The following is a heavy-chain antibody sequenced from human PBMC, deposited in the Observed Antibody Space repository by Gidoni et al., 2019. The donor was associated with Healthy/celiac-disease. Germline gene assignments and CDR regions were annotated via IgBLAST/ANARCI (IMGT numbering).Heavy chain of an antibody. CDR2: IYSGGST. CDR3: ARENCSSTSCYTTPMDV. CDR1: GLTVSSNY. Sequence: EVQRVESGGGLVQPGGSLRLACAASGLTVSSNYMSWVRPAPGKGLEWVSVIYSGGSTYYADSVKGRFTISRDNSKNTLYLQMTSLRAEDTAVYSCARENCSSTSCYTTPMDVWGKGTTVTVSS. J-gene: IGHJ6*03. V-gene: IGHV3-66*01. D-gene: IGHD2-2*02.